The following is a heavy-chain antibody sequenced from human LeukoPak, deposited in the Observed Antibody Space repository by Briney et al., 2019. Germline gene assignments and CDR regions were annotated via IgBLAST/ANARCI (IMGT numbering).Heavy chain of an antibody. CDR1: GLTFDDYG. CDR3: ARVGAGSSRLYYYYYMVV. D-gene: IGHD6-13*01. Sequence: GGSLGLSCAASGLTFDDYGMSWVRQAPGKGLEWVSGIIWNGGRSGYADFVKGRFTISRDNAKNSLYLQMNSLRAEDTAVYHCARVGAGSSRLYYYYYMVVWGKGTTVTISS. CDR2: IIWNGGRS. J-gene: IGHJ6*03. V-gene: IGHV3-20*01.